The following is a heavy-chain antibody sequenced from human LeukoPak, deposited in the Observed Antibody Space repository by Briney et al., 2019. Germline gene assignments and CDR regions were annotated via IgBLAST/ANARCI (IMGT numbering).Heavy chain of an antibody. Sequence: SQTLSPTCTVSGGSISSGGYYWSWIRQHPGKGLEWIGYIYYSGSTYYNPSLKSRVTISVDTSKNQFSLKLSSVTAADTAVYYCARDRPPVRRLGGNGAVAFDIWGQGTMVTVSS. CDR3: ARDRPPVRRLGGNGAVAFDI. D-gene: IGHD2-15*01. CDR1: GGSISSGGYY. CDR2: IYYSGST. V-gene: IGHV4-31*03. J-gene: IGHJ3*02.